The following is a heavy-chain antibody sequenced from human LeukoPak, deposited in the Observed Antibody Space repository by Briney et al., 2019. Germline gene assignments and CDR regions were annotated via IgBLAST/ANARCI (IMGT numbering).Heavy chain of an antibody. J-gene: IGHJ2*01. CDR1: GFTFSSYA. D-gene: IGHD3-10*01. CDR3: ASRGKYWHVDL. Sequence: GGSLRLSCAASGFTFSSYAKSWVRQAPGKGLEWVSAISGSGGSTYYADSVKGRFTISRDNSKNTLYLQMNSLRAEDTALYYCASRGKYWHVDLRGRGTLVTVSS. CDR2: ISGSGGST. V-gene: IGHV3-23*01.